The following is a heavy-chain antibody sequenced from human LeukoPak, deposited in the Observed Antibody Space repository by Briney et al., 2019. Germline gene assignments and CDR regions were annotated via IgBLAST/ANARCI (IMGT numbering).Heavy chain of an antibody. CDR3: TRGKWELQDAFDF. CDR1: GFTFSGSV. V-gene: IGHV3-73*01. Sequence: GGSLRPSCTASGFTFSGSVIHWVRQASGNGLESVGRVRNKANYYATAYVASVKGRFTISRDDSKNTAYLQMNSLKTEDTAVYYCTRGKWELQDAFDFWGQGTMVTVSS. J-gene: IGHJ3*01. D-gene: IGHD1-26*01. CDR2: VRNKANYYAT.